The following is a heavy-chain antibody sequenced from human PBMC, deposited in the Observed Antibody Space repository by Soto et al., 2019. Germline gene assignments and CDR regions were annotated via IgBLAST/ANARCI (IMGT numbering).Heavy chain of an antibody. CDR2: ISSTTHYI. V-gene: IGHV3-21*06. Sequence: LRLSCAASGFTFTRYSMNWVRQAPGKGLEWVSSISSTTHYIYYADSMRGRFTISRDNAKNAVYLEMNSLRTEDTAVYYCARESEDLTSNFDYWGQGTLVTVSS. J-gene: IGHJ4*02. CDR1: GFTFTRYS. CDR3: ARESEDLTSNFDY.